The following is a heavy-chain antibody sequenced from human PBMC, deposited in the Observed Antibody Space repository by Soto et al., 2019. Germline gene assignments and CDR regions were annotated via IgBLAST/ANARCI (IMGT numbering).Heavy chain of an antibody. Sequence: EVQLLESGGGLEQPGGSLRLSCVGSGHTFHNYAMNWVRQAPGTGLEWVSGISGSGGCTYYAASVRGRFTISRDDSKSTLYLQTGSLRADDTAVYYCAKVSGGIGEVPAALSWGQGTLVTVSS. D-gene: IGHD2-2*01. V-gene: IGHV3-23*01. J-gene: IGHJ4*02. CDR2: ISGSGGCT. CDR1: GHTFHNYA. CDR3: AKVSGGIGEVPAALS.